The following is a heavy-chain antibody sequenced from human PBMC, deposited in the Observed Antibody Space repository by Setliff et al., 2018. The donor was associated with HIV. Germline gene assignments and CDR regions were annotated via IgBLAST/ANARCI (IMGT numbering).Heavy chain of an antibody. Sequence: GGSLRLSCAASGFTFSNFWMHWVRQAPGKGLEWVASISPDGKRDHYVGSVKGRFTASRDNAKSSLYLQMNSLRAEDTAVYYCARVHLRTNAVYGVVSNQFDPWGQGSLVTVS. CDR3: ARVHLRTNAVYGVVSNQFDP. D-gene: IGHD2-8*01. J-gene: IGHJ5*02. CDR1: GFTFSNFW. CDR2: ISPDGKRD. V-gene: IGHV3-7*03.